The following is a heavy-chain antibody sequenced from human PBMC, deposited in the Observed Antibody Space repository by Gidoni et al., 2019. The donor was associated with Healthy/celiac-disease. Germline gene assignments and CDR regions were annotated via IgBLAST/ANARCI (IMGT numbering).Heavy chain of an antibody. J-gene: IGHJ4*02. CDR2: ISGSGGST. CDR1: GFTFSRYA. CDR3: AKATYYYDSSGYCDY. D-gene: IGHD3-22*01. Sequence: EVQLFESGVGLVQPGGSLRLSCASSGFTFSRYAMSWVRQAPGKGLEGVSAISGSGGSTYYADSVKGRFTISRDNSKNTLYLQMNSLRAEDTAVYYCAKATYYYDSSGYCDYWGQGTLVTVSS. V-gene: IGHV3-23*01.